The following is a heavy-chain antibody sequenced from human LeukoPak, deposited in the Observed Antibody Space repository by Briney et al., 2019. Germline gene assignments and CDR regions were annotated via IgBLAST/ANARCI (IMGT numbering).Heavy chain of an antibody. D-gene: IGHD3-22*01. V-gene: IGHV4-30-2*01. CDR3: ARTDSSGFFDY. J-gene: IGHJ4*02. Sequence: SETLSLTCTVSGGSISSGGYSWSWLRQPPGKGLEWIGYIYHSGSTYYNPSLKSRVTISVDRSKNQFSLKLSSVTAADTAVYYCARTDSSGFFDYWGQGTLVTVSS. CDR2: IYHSGST. CDR1: GGSISSGGYS.